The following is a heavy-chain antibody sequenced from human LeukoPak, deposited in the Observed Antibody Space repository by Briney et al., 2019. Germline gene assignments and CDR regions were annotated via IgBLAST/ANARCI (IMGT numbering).Heavy chain of an antibody. D-gene: IGHD2-2*01. J-gene: IGHJ3*02. Sequence: PGGSLRLSCAASGFSFNNHGMHWVRQAPGRGLEWVAFIRYDGSKKYYADSVKGRFTISRDNSKNTLYLQVNSLRVEDTAVYYCAKDLCSSSSCYLDIWGQGAMATVSS. V-gene: IGHV3-30*02. CDR2: IRYDGSKK. CDR3: AKDLCSSSSCYLDI. CDR1: GFSFNNHG.